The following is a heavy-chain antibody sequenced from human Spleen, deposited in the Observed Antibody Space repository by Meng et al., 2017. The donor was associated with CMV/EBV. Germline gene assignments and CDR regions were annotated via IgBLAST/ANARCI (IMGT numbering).Heavy chain of an antibody. CDR2: ISSSSSYI. J-gene: IGHJ6*02. V-gene: IGHV3-21*01. CDR3: ARDGGYDFWSGYLGYYYGMDV. D-gene: IGHD3-3*01. CDR1: GFTFSDAW. Sequence: GGSLRLSCAASGFTFSDAWLSWVRQAPGKGLEWVSSISSSSSYIYYADSVKGRFTISRDNAKNSLYLQMNSLRAEDTAVYYCARDGGYDFWSGYLGYYYGMDVWGQGTTVTVSS.